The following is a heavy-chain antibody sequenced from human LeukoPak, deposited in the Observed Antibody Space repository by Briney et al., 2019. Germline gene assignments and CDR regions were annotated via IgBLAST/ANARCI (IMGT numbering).Heavy chain of an antibody. J-gene: IGHJ4*02. CDR1: GGSISSYY. CDR2: IYTSGST. CDR3: ARENSGSYREFDY. Sequence: SENLSLTCTVSGGSISSYYWSWIRQPAGKGLEWIGRIYTSGSTNYNASLKSRVSMSVDTSKNQFSLKLSSVTAADTAVFYCARENSGSYREFDYWGQGTLVTVSS. V-gene: IGHV4-4*07. D-gene: IGHD1-26*01.